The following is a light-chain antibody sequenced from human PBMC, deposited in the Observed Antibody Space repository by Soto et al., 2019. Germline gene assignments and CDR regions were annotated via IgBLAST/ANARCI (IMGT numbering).Light chain of an antibody. CDR3: QKFYFVLT. CDR1: QDITNF. V-gene: IGKV1D-43*01. Sequence: AIRMTQSPFSLSASFGDRVTYTSWASQDITNFLAWSQQKPAKAPDLFIYYASTWQIGVPSRFSGSWSGTEDTLTITFLQPEDFAIYSCQKFYFVLTFGGGTKVEIK. J-gene: IGKJ4*01. CDR2: YAS.